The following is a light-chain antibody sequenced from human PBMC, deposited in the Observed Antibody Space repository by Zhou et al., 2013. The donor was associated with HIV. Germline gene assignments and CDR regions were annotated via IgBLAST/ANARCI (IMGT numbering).Light chain of an antibody. CDR2: DTF. CDR3: QERSGWPRT. CDR1: QNIKTS. J-gene: IGKJ1*01. Sequence: DIVLTQSPATLSLSPGERGTLSCRASQNIKTSLAWYQQKPGQTPRLLIYDTFSRAPGIPARFSGSGSGTDFTLIISSLEPEDFAVYYCQERSGWPRTFGPGTKVEI. V-gene: IGKV3-11*01.